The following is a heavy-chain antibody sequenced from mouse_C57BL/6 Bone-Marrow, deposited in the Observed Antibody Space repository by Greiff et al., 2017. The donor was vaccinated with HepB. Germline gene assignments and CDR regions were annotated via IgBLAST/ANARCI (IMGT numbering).Heavy chain of an antibody. V-gene: IGHV1-81*01. CDR2: IYPRSGNT. D-gene: IGHD1-1*01. CDR3: ADYGSSYEDDY. Sequence: QVHVKQSGAELARPGASVKLSCKASGYTFTSYGISWVKQRTGQGLEWIGEIYPRSGNTYYNEKFKGKATLTADKSSSTAYMELRSLTSEDSAVYFCADYGSSYEDDYWGQGTTLTVSS. CDR1: GYTFTSYG. J-gene: IGHJ2*01.